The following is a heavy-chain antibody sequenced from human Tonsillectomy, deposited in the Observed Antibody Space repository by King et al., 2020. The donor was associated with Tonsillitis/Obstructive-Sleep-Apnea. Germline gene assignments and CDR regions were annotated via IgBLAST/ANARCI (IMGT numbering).Heavy chain of an antibody. V-gene: IGHV4-34*01. CDR3: ARGLGEVATIRAFDI. CDR2: INHSGST. D-gene: IGHD5-24*01. Sequence: VQLQQWGAGLLKPSETLSLTCAVYGGSFSGYYWSWIRQPPGKGLEWIGEINHSGSTNYNPSLKSRLTISVDTSKNQFSLMLNSVTAADPAVYYCARGLGEVATIRAFDIWGQGTMVTVSS. J-gene: IGHJ3*02. CDR1: GGSFSGYY.